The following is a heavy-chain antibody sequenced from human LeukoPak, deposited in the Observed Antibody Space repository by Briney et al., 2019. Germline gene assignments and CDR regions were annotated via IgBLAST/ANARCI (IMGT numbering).Heavy chain of an antibody. CDR1: GGSISSGDYY. J-gene: IGHJ5*02. V-gene: IGHV4-30-4*08. Sequence: SETLSLTCTVSGGSISSGDYYWSWIRQPPGKGLEWIGYIYYSGSTYYNPSLKSRGTISVDTSKNQFSLKLSSVTAADTAVYYCARVGSSSWYWFDPWGQGTLVTVSS. D-gene: IGHD6-13*01. CDR3: ARVGSSSWYWFDP. CDR2: IYYSGST.